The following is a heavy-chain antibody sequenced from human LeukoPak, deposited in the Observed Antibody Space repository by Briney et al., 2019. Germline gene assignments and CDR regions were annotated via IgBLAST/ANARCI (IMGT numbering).Heavy chain of an antibody. D-gene: IGHD2-2*01. Sequence: SETLSLTCTVSGGSISSYYWSWIRQPAGKGLEWIGRIYTSGSTNYNPSLKSRVTMSVDTSKNQFSLKLSSVTAADTAVYYCARGKGRYCSSTSCLNWFDPWGQGTLVTVSS. CDR1: GGSISSYY. J-gene: IGHJ5*02. V-gene: IGHV4-4*07. CDR3: ARGKGRYCSSTSCLNWFDP. CDR2: IYTSGST.